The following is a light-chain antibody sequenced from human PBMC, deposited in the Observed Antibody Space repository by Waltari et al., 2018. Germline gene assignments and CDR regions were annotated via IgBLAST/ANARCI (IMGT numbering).Light chain of an antibody. CDR2: EVS. CDR1: SRYVGANKN. V-gene: IGLV2-8*01. CDR3: SSYAGSNNQV. Sequence: QFTQTPPPSQTGTAGPSVSISCTGTSRYVGANKNAYWYQHHPGKAPKIIIYEVSKRPTGVPDRFSGSKSGNTASLTVSGLQAEDEADYYCSSYAGSNNQVFGTGTKVTVL. J-gene: IGLJ1*01.